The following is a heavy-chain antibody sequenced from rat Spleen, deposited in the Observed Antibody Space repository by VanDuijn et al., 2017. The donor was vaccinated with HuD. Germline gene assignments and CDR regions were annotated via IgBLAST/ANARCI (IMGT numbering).Heavy chain of an antibody. V-gene: IGHV5-7*01. CDR1: GFTFSDYN. D-gene: IGHD1-9*01. J-gene: IGHJ2*01. CDR2: ITYDGSST. Sequence: EVQLVESDGGLVQPGRSLKLSCAASGFTFSDYNMAWVRQAPRKGLEWVAIITYDGSSTYYRDSVKGRFTVSRDNAKSTLYLQMDNLRSEDTATYYCARRHYGYTDYFDYWGQGVMVTVSS. CDR3: ARRHYGYTDYFDY.